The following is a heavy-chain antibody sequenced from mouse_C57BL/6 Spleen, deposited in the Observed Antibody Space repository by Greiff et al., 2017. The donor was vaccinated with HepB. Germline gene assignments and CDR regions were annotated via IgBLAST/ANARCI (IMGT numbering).Heavy chain of an antibody. CDR2: IYPSDSET. CDR1: GYTFTSYW. V-gene: IGHV1-61*01. CDR3: ARSLQDWFAY. Sequence: QVQLQQPGAELVRPGSSVKLSCKASGYTFTSYWMDWVKQRPGQGLEWIGNIYPSDSETHYNQKFKDKATLTVDKSSSTAYMQLSSLTSEASAVYYCARSLQDWFAYWGQGTLVTVSA. J-gene: IGHJ3*01.